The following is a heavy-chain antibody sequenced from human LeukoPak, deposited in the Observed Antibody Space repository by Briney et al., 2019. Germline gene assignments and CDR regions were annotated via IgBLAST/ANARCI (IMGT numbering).Heavy chain of an antibody. CDR1: GYTFTSYY. CDR3: ARSSVTIFGPGQLNWFDP. J-gene: IGHJ5*02. V-gene: IGHV1-46*01. CDR2: INPSGGSR. D-gene: IGHD3-3*01. Sequence: ASVKVSCKASGYTFTSYYMHWVRQAPGQGLEWMGIINPSGGSRSYAQKFQGRVTMTRDTSTSTVYMELSSLRSEDTAVYYCARSSVTIFGPGQLNWFDPWGQGTLVTVSS.